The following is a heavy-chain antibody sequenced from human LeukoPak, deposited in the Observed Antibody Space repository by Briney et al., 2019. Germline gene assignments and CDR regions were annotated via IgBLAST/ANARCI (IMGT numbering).Heavy chain of an antibody. CDR2: INPNSGGT. CDR3: ARGGLTYYYDSSGFPGY. V-gene: IGHV1-2*02. D-gene: IGHD3-22*01. J-gene: IGHJ4*02. Sequence: ASVRVSCTASGYTFTGYYMHWVRQAPGQGLEWMGWINPNSGGTNYAQKFQGRVTMTRDTSISTAYMELSRLRSDDTAVYYCARGGLTYYYDSSGFPGYWGQGTLVTVSS. CDR1: GYTFTGYY.